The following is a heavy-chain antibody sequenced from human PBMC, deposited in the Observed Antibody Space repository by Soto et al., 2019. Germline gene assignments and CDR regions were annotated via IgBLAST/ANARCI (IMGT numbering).Heavy chain of an antibody. Sequence: AGGSLRLSCAASAFSFSTSWMHWVRQAPGEGLVXVXXXNXDXXXIXXXXSVKGRFTISRDNAKNTLYLQMNILRVEDTAVYFCATAGNYRFDNWGLGTLVTVSS. V-gene: IGHV3-74*01. CDR3: ATAGNYRFDN. CDR2: XNXDXXXI. CDR1: AFSFSTSW. J-gene: IGHJ4*02. D-gene: IGHD1-1*01.